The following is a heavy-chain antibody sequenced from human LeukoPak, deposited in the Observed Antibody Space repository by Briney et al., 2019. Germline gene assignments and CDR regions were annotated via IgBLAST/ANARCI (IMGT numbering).Heavy chain of an antibody. D-gene: IGHD3-9*01. V-gene: IGHV4-39*01. CDR1: GYSISSSSYY. CDR3: ARQEALDVLRYFDWLPYFDY. CDR2: IYYSGST. J-gene: IGHJ4*02. Sequence: TSETLSLTCTVSGYSISSSSYYWGWIRQPPGKGLEWIGSIYYSGSTYYNPSLKSRVTISVDTSKNQFSLKLSSVTAADTAVYYCARQEALDVLRYFDWLPYFDYWGQGTLVTVSS.